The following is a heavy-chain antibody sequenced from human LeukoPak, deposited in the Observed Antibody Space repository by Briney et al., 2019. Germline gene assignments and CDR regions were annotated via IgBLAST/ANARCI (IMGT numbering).Heavy chain of an antibody. D-gene: IGHD6-13*01. CDR1: GGSISSSSHY. Sequence: PSETLSLTCSVSGGSISSSSHYWGWIRQPPGKGLEWIGNIYYSGSTYYNPSLKSRVIISVDTSKNQFSLKLSSVTAADTAVYYCARLTADSSSWYYYAIDVWGQGTTVTVSS. V-gene: IGHV4-39*07. CDR3: ARLTADSSSWYYYAIDV. J-gene: IGHJ6*02. CDR2: IYYSGST.